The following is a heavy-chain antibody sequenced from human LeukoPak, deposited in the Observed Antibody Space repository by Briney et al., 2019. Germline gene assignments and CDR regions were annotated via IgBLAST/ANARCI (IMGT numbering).Heavy chain of an antibody. V-gene: IGHV3-15*01. J-gene: IGHJ4*02. Sequence: TGGSLRLSCAASGFTFSYAWMYWVRQAPGKGLEWVGRIKSKTDGGTTGYAAPVKGRFTISRDDSKNTLYLQMNSLKTEDTAVYYCTTDRGTGTIDYWGQGTLVTVSS. D-gene: IGHD1-1*01. CDR2: IKSKTDGGTT. CDR3: TTDRGTGTIDY. CDR1: GFTFSYAW.